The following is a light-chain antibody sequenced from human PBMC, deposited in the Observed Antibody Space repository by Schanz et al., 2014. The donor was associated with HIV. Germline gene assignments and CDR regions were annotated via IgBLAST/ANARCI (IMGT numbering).Light chain of an antibody. CDR1: SSDVGGYNY. V-gene: IGLV2-11*01. CDR3: SSYTSSSTLV. J-gene: IGLJ2*01. Sequence: QSALTQPRSVSGSPGQSVAISCTGTSSDVGGYNYVSWYQQHPGKAPKLMIYDVTKRPSAVPDRFSGSKSGNTASLTISGLQAEDEADYYCSSYTSSSTLVFGGGTKLTVL. CDR2: DVT.